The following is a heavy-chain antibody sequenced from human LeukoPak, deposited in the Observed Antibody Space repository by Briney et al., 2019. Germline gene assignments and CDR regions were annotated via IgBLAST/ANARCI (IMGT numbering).Heavy chain of an antibody. CDR2: IKQDGSEK. J-gene: IGHJ3*02. CDR1: GFTFSSYW. CDR3: ARDSHSGSYYPHDAFDI. D-gene: IGHD1-26*01. Sequence: GGSLRLSCAASGFTFSSYWMSWVRQAPGKGLEWVANIKQDGSEKYYVDSVKGRFTISRDNAKNSLYLQMNSLRAEDTAVYYCARDSHSGSYYPHDAFDIWGQGTMVTVSS. V-gene: IGHV3-7*01.